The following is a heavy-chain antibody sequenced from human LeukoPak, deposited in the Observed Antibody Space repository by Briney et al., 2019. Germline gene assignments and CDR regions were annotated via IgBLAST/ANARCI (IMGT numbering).Heavy chain of an antibody. J-gene: IGHJ4*02. Sequence: GGSLRLSCAASGFTFSSYAMSWVRQAPGKGLEWVSAISGSGGSTYYADSVKGRFTISRDNSKNTLYLQMNSLRAEDTAVYYCAKDKVSYYYDSSGYYYGYWGQGTLVTASS. CDR1: GFTFSSYA. CDR3: AKDKVSYYYDSSGYYYGY. V-gene: IGHV3-23*01. D-gene: IGHD3-22*01. CDR2: ISGSGGST.